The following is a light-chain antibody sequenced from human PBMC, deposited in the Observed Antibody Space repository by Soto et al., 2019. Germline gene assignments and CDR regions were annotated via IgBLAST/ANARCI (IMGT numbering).Light chain of an antibody. CDR1: QSINNY. Sequence: EIVLTQSPVTLSLSPGERATLSCRASQSINNYLAWYKQKPGQAPRLLIYDASNRATGIPARFSGSGSGTDFTLTISSLEPEECAVDYCKQQNNWRDPFGQGTRVDIK. CDR2: DAS. V-gene: IGKV3-11*01. J-gene: IGKJ5*01. CDR3: KQQNNWRDP.